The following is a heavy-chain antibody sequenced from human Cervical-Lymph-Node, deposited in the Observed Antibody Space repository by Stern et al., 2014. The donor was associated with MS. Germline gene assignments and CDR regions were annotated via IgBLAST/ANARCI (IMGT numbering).Heavy chain of an antibody. J-gene: IGHJ4*02. CDR1: GFTFSSYG. Sequence: VHLVESGGGVVQPGRSLRLSCAASGFTFSSYGMHWVRQAPGKGLEWVAVISYDGSNKYYADSVKGRFTISRDNSKNTLYLQMNSLRAEDTAVYYCAKDQGETGYYFDYWGQGTLVTVSS. CDR2: ISYDGSNK. D-gene: IGHD1-26*01. V-gene: IGHV3-30*18. CDR3: AKDQGETGYYFDY.